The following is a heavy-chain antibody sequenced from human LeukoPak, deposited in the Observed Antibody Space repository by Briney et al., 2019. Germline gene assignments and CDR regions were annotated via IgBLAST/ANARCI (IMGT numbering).Heavy chain of an antibody. Sequence: GGSLRLSCAASGFTFSNYAMHWVRQAPGRGLEYVSAISSNGGSTDYANSVKGRFTISRDNSKNTLYLQMNSLRAEDTAVYYCARASYSYDISGWVPFDYWGQGTLVTVSS. D-gene: IGHD3-22*01. V-gene: IGHV3-64*01. CDR3: ARASYSYDISGWVPFDY. J-gene: IGHJ4*02. CDR2: ISSNGGST. CDR1: GFTFSNYA.